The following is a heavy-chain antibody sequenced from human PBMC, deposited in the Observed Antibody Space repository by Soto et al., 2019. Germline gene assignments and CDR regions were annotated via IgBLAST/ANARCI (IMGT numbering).Heavy chain of an antibody. J-gene: IGHJ1*01. Sequence: SETLSLTCGVYGGSFRNYYWIWVRQPPGKGLEWIGEVNHSGEATYNPSLQSRITISLDTSNNQFSLKMTSVTAADTAVYFCARLAYSGYLQTWGQGSLVTVSS. D-gene: IGHD1-26*01. CDR2: VNHSGEA. CDR3: ARLAYSGYLQT. CDR1: GGSFRNYY. V-gene: IGHV4-34*01.